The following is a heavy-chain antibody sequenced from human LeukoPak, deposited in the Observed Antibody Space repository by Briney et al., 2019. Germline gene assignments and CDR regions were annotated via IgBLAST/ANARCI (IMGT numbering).Heavy chain of an antibody. Sequence: GEPLKISCKGSGYSFTSYWIGWVRQMPGKGLEWMGIIYPGDSDTRYSPSFQGQVTISADKSISTAYLQWSSLKASDTAMYYCARLKVGATCRNNWFDPWGQGTLVTVSS. CDR3: ARLKVGATCRNNWFDP. CDR1: GYSFTSYW. V-gene: IGHV5-51*01. CDR2: IYPGDSDT. D-gene: IGHD1-26*01. J-gene: IGHJ5*02.